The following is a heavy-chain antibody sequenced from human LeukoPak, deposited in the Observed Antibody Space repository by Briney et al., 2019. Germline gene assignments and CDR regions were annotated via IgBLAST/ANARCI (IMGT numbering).Heavy chain of an antibody. CDR2: IYYSGST. D-gene: IGHD1-1*01. J-gene: IGHJ3*02. CDR1: GGSISSSSYY. V-gene: IGHV4-39*01. Sequence: PSETLSLTCTVSGGSISSSSYYWGWIRQPPGKGLEWIGSIYYSGSTYCNPSLKSRVTISVDTSKNQFSLKLSSVTAADTAVYYCARQGSPGTDDAFDIWGQGTMVTVSS. CDR3: ARQGSPGTDDAFDI.